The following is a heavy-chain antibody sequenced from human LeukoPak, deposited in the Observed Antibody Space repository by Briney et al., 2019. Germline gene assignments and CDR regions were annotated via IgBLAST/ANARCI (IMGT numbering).Heavy chain of an antibody. J-gene: IGHJ4*02. D-gene: IGHD6-19*01. CDR3: ATKQWLAPPPDS. CDR1: GFTFSKYW. Sequence: GGSLTLSCAASGFTFSKYWMLWVRHAPGKGLESVSRINTDGTVTTYADSVKGRFTGSRDNADNTMFLQMNSVRDEDTAVYYCATKQWLAPPPDSWGQGTPVTVSS. V-gene: IGHV3-74*01. CDR2: INTDGTVT.